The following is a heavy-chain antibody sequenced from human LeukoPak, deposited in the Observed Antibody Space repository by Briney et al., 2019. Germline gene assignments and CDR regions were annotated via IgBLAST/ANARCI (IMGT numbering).Heavy chain of an antibody. Sequence: SETLSLTCTVSGGSISSYYWSWIRQPPGKGLEWIGYIYYSGSTNYNPSLKSRVTISVDTSKNQFSLKLSSVTAADTAVYYCARPFWGQGPYGMDVWGQGTTVTVSS. CDR1: GGSISSYY. V-gene: IGHV4-59*08. CDR3: ARPFWGQGPYGMDV. D-gene: IGHD7-27*01. CDR2: IYYSGST. J-gene: IGHJ6*02.